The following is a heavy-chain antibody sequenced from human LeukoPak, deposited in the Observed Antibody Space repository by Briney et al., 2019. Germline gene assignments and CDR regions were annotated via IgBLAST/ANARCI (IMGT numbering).Heavy chain of an antibody. CDR1: GFTVSSNY. Sequence: GGSLRLSCAASGFTVSSNYMSWVRQAPWKDLESISATYSGGTTYYADSVKARFTISRDNSKNPLYLQMNSLRAEDAAVYYCAREKNYYYGMDVWCQGTTVTVSS. V-gene: IGHV3-53*01. CDR2: TYSGGTT. J-gene: IGHJ6*02. CDR3: AREKNYYYGMDV.